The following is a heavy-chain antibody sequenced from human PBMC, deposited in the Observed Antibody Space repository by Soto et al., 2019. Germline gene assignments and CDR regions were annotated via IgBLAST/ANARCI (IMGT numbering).Heavy chain of an antibody. V-gene: IGHV4-59*01. CDR3: ARGGRAAAGTGFYYHYHCIAV. Sequence: SETLSLTCNVSGGSISSDYWSWIRQPPGKGLEWIGYIYYSGSTNYNPSLKSRVTVSVDTSKNQVSLKLSSVTAADTAVYYCARGGRAAAGTGFYYHYHCIAVWGKGTTVNVS. CDR1: GGSISSDY. D-gene: IGHD6-13*01. CDR2: IYYSGST. J-gene: IGHJ6*04.